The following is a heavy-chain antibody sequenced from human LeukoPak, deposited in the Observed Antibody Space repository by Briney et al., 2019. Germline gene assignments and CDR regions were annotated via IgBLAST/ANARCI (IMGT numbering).Heavy chain of an antibody. Sequence: GGSLTLPCGVSGCTFSSYGMHWVRQAPGKGLEWVAFIRYDGSNKYYADSVKGRLTISRENSNNTLYLQMNSLRAEDTAVYFCAKSTGPIFGKGGYFYYWGEGTLVTVSS. CDR1: GCTFSSYG. D-gene: IGHD3-3*01. CDR2: IRYDGSNK. V-gene: IGHV3-30*02. J-gene: IGHJ4*02. CDR3: AKSTGPIFGKGGYFYY.